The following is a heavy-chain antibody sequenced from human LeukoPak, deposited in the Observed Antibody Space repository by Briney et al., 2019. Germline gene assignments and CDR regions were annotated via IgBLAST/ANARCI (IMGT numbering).Heavy chain of an antibody. CDR1: GCTFTTYW. Sequence: GGSLRLSCLASGCTFTTYWMHWVRQAPGKGLEWVAVISYDGSNKYYADSVKGRFTISRDNSKNTLYLQMNSLRAEDTAVYYCAKDQEQWLSRNYYYGMDVWGQGTTVTVSS. V-gene: IGHV3-30*18. CDR3: AKDQEQWLSRNYYYGMDV. D-gene: IGHD6-19*01. CDR2: ISYDGSNK. J-gene: IGHJ6*02.